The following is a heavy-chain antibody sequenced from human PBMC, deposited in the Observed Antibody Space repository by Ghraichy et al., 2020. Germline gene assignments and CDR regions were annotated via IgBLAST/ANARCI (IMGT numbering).Heavy chain of an antibody. V-gene: IGHV1-2*04. D-gene: IGHD6-19*01. J-gene: IGHJ4*02. Sequence: GESLNISCKASGYTFTGYYMHWVRQAPGQGLEWMGWINPNSGGTNYAQKFQGWVTMTRATSISTAYMELSRLRSDDTAVYYCARARNSGWATYYFDYWGQGTLVTVSS. CDR2: INPNSGGT. CDR3: ARARNSGWATYYFDY. CDR1: GYTFTGYY.